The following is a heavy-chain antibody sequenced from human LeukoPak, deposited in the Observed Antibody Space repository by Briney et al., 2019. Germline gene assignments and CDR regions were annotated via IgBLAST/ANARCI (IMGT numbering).Heavy chain of an antibody. CDR3: ARENYGSGSYLRFGWFDP. J-gene: IGHJ5*02. CDR1: GGTFSSYA. D-gene: IGHD3-10*01. V-gene: IGHV1-18*01. Sequence: ASVKVSCKASGGTFSSYAISWVRQAPGQGLEWMGWISAHSGDTHSAQKFQGRVTMTTDTSTNTAYMELRSLTFDDTAVYYCARENYGSGSYLRFGWFDPWGQGTLVTVSS. CDR2: ISAHSGDT.